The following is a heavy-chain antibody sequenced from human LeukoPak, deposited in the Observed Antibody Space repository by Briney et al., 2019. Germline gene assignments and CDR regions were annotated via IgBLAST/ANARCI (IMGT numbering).Heavy chain of an antibody. D-gene: IGHD6-13*01. J-gene: IGHJ4*02. CDR1: GFTFEDHV. CDR2: ISWSGDRM. CDR3: ARDLSSSWNDY. V-gene: IGHV3-9*01. Sequence: GRSLRLSCAASGFTFEDHVMHWVRQAPGKGLEWVSSISWSGDRMGYADAVKGRFTISGDNAKNSLFLQMNSLRVEDTALYYCARDLSSSWNDYWGQGTLVTVSS.